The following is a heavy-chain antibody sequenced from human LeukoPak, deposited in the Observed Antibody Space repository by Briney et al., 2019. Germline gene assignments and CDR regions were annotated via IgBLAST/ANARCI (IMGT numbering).Heavy chain of an antibody. CDR3: ASPLDIFTGYSPLGAFYY. CDR2: ISSSSSYI. J-gene: IGHJ4*02. Sequence: PGGSLRLSCAASGFTFSSYSMNWVRQAPGEGLEWVSSISSSSSYIYYADSVKGRFTISRDNAKNSLYLQMNSLRAEDTAVYYCASPLDIFTGYSPLGAFYYWGQGTLVTVSS. CDR1: GFTFSSYS. D-gene: IGHD3-9*01. V-gene: IGHV3-21*01.